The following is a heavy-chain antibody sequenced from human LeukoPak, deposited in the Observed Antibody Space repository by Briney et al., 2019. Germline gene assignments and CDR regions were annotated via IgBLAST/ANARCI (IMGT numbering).Heavy chain of an antibody. CDR1: GGSLSSGDYY. D-gene: IGHD6-13*01. V-gene: IGHV4-39*01. Sequence: SETLSLTRTVSGGSLSSGDYYWPWGRQPPGGGLEWIGSIYYSGSTYYNPSLGSRVTISVDTSKNQFSLRLSSVTAADTAVYYCARLELAAAGNRWFDPWGQGALVTVSS. CDR3: ARLELAAAGNRWFDP. CDR2: IYYSGST. J-gene: IGHJ5*02.